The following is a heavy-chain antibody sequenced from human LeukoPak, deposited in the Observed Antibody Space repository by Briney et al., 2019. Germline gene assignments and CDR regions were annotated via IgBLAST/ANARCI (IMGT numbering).Heavy chain of an antibody. J-gene: IGHJ4*02. V-gene: IGHV4-39*01. CDR2: IYYSGST. Sequence: HPSETLSLTCTVSRGSINNYYWSWIRQPPGKGLEWIGTIYYSGSTYYNPSLKSRVTISVDTSKNQFSLKVSSVTAADTAVYYCARHGIAAAGNIDYWGQGTLVKVSS. CDR3: ARHGIAAAGNIDY. D-gene: IGHD6-13*01. CDR1: RGSINNYY.